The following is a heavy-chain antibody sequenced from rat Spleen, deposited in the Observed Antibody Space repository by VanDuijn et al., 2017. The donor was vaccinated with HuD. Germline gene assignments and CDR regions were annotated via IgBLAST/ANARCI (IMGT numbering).Heavy chain of an antibody. CDR2: ISNGGGKT. J-gene: IGHJ2*01. CDR3: TRPTTEDYVMDA. CDR1: GFTFSNYY. Sequence: EVHLVESGGGLVQPGRSMKLSCAASGFTFSNYYMAWVRQSPTKGLEWVASISNGGGKTYYRDSVQGRFTISRDNAKSTLYLQMNSLRSEDTATYYCTRPTTEDYVMDAWGQGVMVTVSS. V-gene: IGHV5-25*01. D-gene: IGHD1-11*01.